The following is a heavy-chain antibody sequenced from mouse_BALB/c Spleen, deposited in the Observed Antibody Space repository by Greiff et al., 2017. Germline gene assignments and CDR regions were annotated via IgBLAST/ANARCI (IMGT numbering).Heavy chain of an antibody. J-gene: IGHJ2*01. CDR2: IWAGGST. CDR3: ARDQGQDGYFDY. CDR1: GFSLTSYG. D-gene: IGHD3-3*01. Sequence: VMLVESGPGLVAPSQSLSITCTVSGFSLTSYGVHWVRQPPGKGLEWLGVIWAGGSTNYNSALMSRLSISKDNSKSQVFLKMNSLQTDDTAMYYCARDQGQDGYFDYWGQGTTLTVSS. V-gene: IGHV2-9*02.